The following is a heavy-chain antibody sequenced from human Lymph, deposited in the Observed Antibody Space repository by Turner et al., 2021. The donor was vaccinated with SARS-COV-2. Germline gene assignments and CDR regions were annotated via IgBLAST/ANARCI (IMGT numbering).Heavy chain of an antibody. CDR1: GVTFGSSA. Sequence: QVHLVQSGAGVSNPGSSLQVSCKAAGVTFGSSAISWVRQASGQVLEWMGRIIPMIGIASDAQKSQGRVTITAVKSTSTANMELSSLRTEDTAVYNCAEPFTVVTPPEGIDIWGQGTMVTITS. V-gene: IGHV1-69*04. D-gene: IGHD2-21*02. CDR2: IIPMIGIA. J-gene: IGHJ3*02. CDR3: AEPFTVVTPPEGIDI.